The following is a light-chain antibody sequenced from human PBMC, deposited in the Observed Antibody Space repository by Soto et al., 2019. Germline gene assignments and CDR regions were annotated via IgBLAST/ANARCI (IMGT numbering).Light chain of an antibody. CDR2: DAS. J-gene: IGKJ1*01. CDR3: QQRSNWPPK. CDR1: QSVSSSY. Sequence: EIVLTQSPGTLSLSPGARATLSCRASQSVSSSYLAWYQQKPGQAPRLLIYDASNRATGIPARFSGSGSGTDFTLTISNLEPEDFAVYYCQQRSNWPPKFGQGTKVDIK. V-gene: IGKV3D-20*02.